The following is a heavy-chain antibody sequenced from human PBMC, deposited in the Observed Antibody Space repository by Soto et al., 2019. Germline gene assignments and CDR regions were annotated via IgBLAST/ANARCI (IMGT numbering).Heavy chain of an antibody. J-gene: IGHJ5*02. CDR1: GFTFSSYS. V-gene: IGHV3-21*01. CDR2: ISSSSSYI. Sequence: EVQLVESGGGLVKPGGSLRLSCAASGFTFSSYSMNWVRQAPGKGLECVSSISSSSSYIYYADSVKGRFTISRDNAKNLLYLQMNSLRAEDTAVYYCARYHTSATEGDWFDPWGQGTLVTVSS. CDR3: ARYHTSATEGDWFDP. D-gene: IGHD2-2*01.